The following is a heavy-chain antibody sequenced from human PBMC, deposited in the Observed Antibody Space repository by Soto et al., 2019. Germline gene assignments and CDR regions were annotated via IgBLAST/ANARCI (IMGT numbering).Heavy chain of an antibody. CDR1: GGTFSSYA. Sequence: SVKVSCKASGGTFSSYAISWVRQAPGQGLEWMGGIIPIFGTANYAQKFQGRVTITADESTSTAYMELSSLRSEDTAVYYCARGANYYGSGSYAGMDVWGQGTTVTVSS. CDR3: ARGANYYGSGSYAGMDV. D-gene: IGHD3-10*01. J-gene: IGHJ6*02. V-gene: IGHV1-69*13. CDR2: IIPIFGTA.